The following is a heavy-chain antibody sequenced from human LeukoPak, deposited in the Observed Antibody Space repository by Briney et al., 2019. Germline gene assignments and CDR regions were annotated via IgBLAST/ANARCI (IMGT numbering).Heavy chain of an antibody. CDR2: ICYSGST. V-gene: IGHV4-39*01. Sequence: KSSETLSLTCTVSGGSISSSSYYWGWIRQPPGKGLEWIGSICYSGSTYYNASLKSRVTISVDTSKNQFSLKLSSVTAADTAVYYCARHNYGSGIYFDYWGQGTLVTVSS. CDR1: GGSISSSSYY. J-gene: IGHJ4*02. D-gene: IGHD3-10*01. CDR3: ARHNYGSGIYFDY.